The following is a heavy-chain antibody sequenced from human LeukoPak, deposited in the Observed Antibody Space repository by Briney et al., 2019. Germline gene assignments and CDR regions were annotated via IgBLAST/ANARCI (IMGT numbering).Heavy chain of an antibody. D-gene: IGHD2-21*02. CDR2: ISSSSSYI. J-gene: IGHJ4*02. CDR3: ARDQAYCGGDCYSDY. Sequence: GGSLRLSCAASGFSSYSMNWVRQAPGKGLEWVSSISSSSSYIYYADSVKGRFTISRDNAKNSLYLQMNSLRAEDTAVYYCARDQAYCGGDCYSDYWGQGTLVTVSS. CDR1: GFSSYS. V-gene: IGHV3-21*01.